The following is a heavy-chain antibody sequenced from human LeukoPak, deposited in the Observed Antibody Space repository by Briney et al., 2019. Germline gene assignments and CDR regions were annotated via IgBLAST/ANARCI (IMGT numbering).Heavy chain of an antibody. CDR2: ISSSSSYI. V-gene: IGHV3-21*04. J-gene: IGHJ4*02. CDR3: AKGSYYDSSGSFYFDY. Sequence: GGSLRLSCAASGFTFSSYSMDWVRQAPGKGLEWVSSISSSSSYIYYADSVKGRFTISRDNSKNTLYVQVNSLGTEDTAAYYCAKGSYYDSSGSFYFDYWGQGTLVTVSS. CDR1: GFTFSSYS. D-gene: IGHD3-22*01.